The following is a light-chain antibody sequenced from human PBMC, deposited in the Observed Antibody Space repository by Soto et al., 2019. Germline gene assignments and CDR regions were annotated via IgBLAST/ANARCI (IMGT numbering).Light chain of an antibody. Sequence: LTQPASGSGSPGRSITISCTGTSSDVGSYNLVSWYQQHPGKAPKLMIYEVSKRPSGVSNRFSGSKSGNTASLTISWLQAEDEADYYCCSYAGSSTYIFGTGTKVTVL. CDR2: EVS. CDR3: CSYAGSSTYI. V-gene: IGLV2-23*02. J-gene: IGLJ1*01. CDR1: SSDVGSYNL.